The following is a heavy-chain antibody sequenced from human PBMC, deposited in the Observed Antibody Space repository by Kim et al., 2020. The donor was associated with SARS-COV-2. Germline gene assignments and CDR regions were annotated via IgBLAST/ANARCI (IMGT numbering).Heavy chain of an antibody. V-gene: IGHV4-34*01. CDR1: GGSFSGYY. D-gene: IGHD3-10*01. CDR3: ARGEIYSYYGSGSYYRRSSFFDY. CDR2: INHSGST. J-gene: IGHJ4*02. Sequence: SETLSLTCAVYGGSFSGYYWSWIRQPPGKGLEWIGEINHSGSTNYNPSLKSRVTISVDTSKNQFSLKLSSVTAADTAVYYCARGEIYSYYGSGSYYRRSSFFDYWGQGTLVTVSS.